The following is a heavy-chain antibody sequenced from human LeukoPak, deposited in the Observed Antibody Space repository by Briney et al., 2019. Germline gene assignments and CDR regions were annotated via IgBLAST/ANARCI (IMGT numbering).Heavy chain of an antibody. CDR3: ARDAGLL. CDR1: GFTFSDYY. Sequence: GSLRLSCAASGFTFSDYYMSWVRQAPGKGLEWVANIKQDGSEKYYVDSVKGRFTISRDNAKNSLYLQMNSLRAEDTAVYYCARDAGLLWGQGTLVTVSS. J-gene: IGHJ4*02. D-gene: IGHD2/OR15-2a*01. CDR2: IKQDGSEK. V-gene: IGHV3-7*01.